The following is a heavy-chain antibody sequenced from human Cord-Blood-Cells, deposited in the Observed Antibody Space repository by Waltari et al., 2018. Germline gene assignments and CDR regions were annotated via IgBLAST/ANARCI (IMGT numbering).Heavy chain of an antibody. J-gene: IGHJ1*01. CDR3: AKDIGSGYDVGYFQH. CDR2: ISWDGGRT. V-gene: IGHV3-43D*04. D-gene: IGHD5-12*01. CDR1: GFTLDDYA. Sequence: EVQLVESGGVVVQPGGSLRLSCAASGFTLDDYAMHWVRQAPGKGLEWVSVISWDGGRTYYADTVKGRFTSSRDNSKNALYLQMNSLRAEDTALYYWAKDIGSGYDVGYFQHWGQGTLVTVSS.